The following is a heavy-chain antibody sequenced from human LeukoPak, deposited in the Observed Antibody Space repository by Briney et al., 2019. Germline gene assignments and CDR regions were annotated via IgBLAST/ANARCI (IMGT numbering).Heavy chain of an antibody. CDR2: IKQDGSEK. CDR1: GFTFSSYW. CDR3: ARGGGIAVAVNDY. Sequence: GGSLRLSCAASGFTFSSYWMSWVRQAPGKGLEWGANIKQDGSEKYYVDSVKGRFTISRDNAKNSLYLQMNSLRAEDTAVYYCARGGGIAVAVNDYWGQGTLVTVSS. D-gene: IGHD6-19*01. V-gene: IGHV3-7*01. J-gene: IGHJ4*02.